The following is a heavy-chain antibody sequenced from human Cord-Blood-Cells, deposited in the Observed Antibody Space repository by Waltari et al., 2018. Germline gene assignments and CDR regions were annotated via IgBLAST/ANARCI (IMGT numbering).Heavy chain of an antibody. D-gene: IGHD1-26*01. CDR1: GFTFSSSA. CDR3: ARDRYVGSSSWYSGSYYYYYGMDV. CDR2: ISYDGSNK. J-gene: IGHJ6*02. V-gene: IGHV3-30-3*01. Sequence: LGASGGGVVHPARSLRLSCAASGFTFSSSAMHWVRQATGNGPGRVAVISYDGSNKYYADSVKGRFTISRDNSKNTLYLQMNSLRAEDTAVYYCARDRYVGSSSWYSGSYYYYYGMDVWGQGTTVTVSS.